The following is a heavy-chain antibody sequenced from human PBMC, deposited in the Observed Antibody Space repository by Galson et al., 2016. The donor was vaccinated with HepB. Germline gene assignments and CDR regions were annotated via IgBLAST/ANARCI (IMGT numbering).Heavy chain of an antibody. Sequence: SLRLSCAVSGFTFSTYGMHWVRQAPGKGLEWVAVIWYDGSRKYYGDSVKGRFTISRDDSKDMLYLQMNSLRVEDTALYYCARDSGRYGNDVWGQGTTVTVSS. V-gene: IGHV3-33*01. J-gene: IGHJ6*02. CDR2: IWYDGSRK. CDR1: GFTFSTYG. D-gene: IGHD1-26*01. CDR3: ARDSGRYGNDV.